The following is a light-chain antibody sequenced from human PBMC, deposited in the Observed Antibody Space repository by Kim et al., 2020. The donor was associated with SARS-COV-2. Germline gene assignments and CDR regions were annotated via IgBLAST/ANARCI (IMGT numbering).Light chain of an antibody. CDR2: SAS. CDR1: QSVSTTY. V-gene: IGKV3-20*01. J-gene: IGKJ1*01. CDR3: QQYGSSPWT. Sequence: EVVLTQSPGTLALSPGERAALSCRASQSVSTTYLAWYQQKPGQAPRLLFYSASNRATGIPDRFSGSGSGTDFTLTISRLGPEDFAVYYGQQYGSSPWTFGQRTKVEIK.